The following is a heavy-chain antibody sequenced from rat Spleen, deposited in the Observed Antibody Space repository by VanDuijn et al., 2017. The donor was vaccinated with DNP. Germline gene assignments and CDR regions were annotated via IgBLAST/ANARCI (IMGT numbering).Heavy chain of an antibody. CDR3: ARLRGRNYPALDA. J-gene: IGHJ4*01. Sequence: QVQLKESGPGLVQPSRTLSLTCTVSGFSLTSYGVSWVRQPPGKGLEWIAAIWSGGSTDYNSALKSRLSISRDTSKSQVLLKRNSLQTEDTAMYFCARLRGRNYPALDAWGQGTSVTVSS. CDR2: IWSGGST. CDR1: GFSLTSYG. V-gene: IGHV2-16*01. D-gene: IGHD1-4*01.